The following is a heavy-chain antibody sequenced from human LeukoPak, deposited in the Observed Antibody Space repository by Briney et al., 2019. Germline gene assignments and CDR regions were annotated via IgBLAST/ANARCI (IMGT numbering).Heavy chain of an antibody. V-gene: IGHV3-48*01. CDR2: ISSSSSTI. Sequence: GGSLRLSCAASGFTFSSYSMNWVRQAPGKGLEWVSYISSSSSTIYYADSVKGRFTISRDNAKNSLYLQMNSLRAEDTAVYYCARDSSDYGDYYFDYWGQGTLVTVSS. CDR3: ARDSSDYGDYYFDY. CDR1: GFTFSSYS. J-gene: IGHJ4*02. D-gene: IGHD4-17*01.